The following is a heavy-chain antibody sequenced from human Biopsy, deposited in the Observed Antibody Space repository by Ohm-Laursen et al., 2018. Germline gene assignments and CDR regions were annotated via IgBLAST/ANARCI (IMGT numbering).Heavy chain of an antibody. Sequence: GTLSLTCAVYGESFNGYYWSWIRQTPGKGLEWIGEINHSGSTNYNPSLKSRVTISADTSKNQFSLKVRSVTAADTAVYYCVRGVDYYDPYHYYALDVWGQGTTVTVSS. V-gene: IGHV4-34*01. D-gene: IGHD3-22*01. J-gene: IGHJ6*02. CDR3: VRGVDYYDPYHYYALDV. CDR1: GESFNGYY. CDR2: INHSGST.